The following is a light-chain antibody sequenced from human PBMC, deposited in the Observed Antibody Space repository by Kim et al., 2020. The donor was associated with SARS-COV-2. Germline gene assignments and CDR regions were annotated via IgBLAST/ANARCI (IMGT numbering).Light chain of an antibody. V-gene: IGLV3-1*01. J-gene: IGLJ3*02. CDR1: KLGDKY. Sequence: SYELTQPPSASVSPGQTASITCSGDKLGDKYACWYQQKPGQSPVLVIYQDSKRPSGIPERFSGSNSGNTATLTISGTQAMDEADYYCQAWDSSTHWVFGGGTQLTVL. CDR3: QAWDSSTHWV. CDR2: QDS.